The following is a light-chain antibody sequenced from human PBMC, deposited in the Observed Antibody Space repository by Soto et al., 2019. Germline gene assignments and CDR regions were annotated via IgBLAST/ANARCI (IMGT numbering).Light chain of an antibody. CDR1: SSNIGADYD. Sequence: QSALTQPPSVSGAPGQTVTISCTGTSSNIGADYDVHWYQQLPGTAPKLIIYGNSNRPSGVPDRFSASKSGTSASLAITGLQAEDEADYYCQSYDSSRSCVIFGGGTKLTVL. CDR2: GNS. J-gene: IGLJ2*01. CDR3: QSYDSSRSCVI. V-gene: IGLV1-40*01.